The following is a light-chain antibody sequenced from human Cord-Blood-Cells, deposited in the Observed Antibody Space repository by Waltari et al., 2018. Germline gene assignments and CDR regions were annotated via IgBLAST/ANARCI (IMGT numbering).Light chain of an antibody. J-gene: IGLJ1*01. CDR2: EVS. CDR1: SSDVGSHNL. Sequence: QSALTQPASVSGSPGQSITISCTGTSSDVGSHNLVSWYQQYPGKAPKLMIYEVSKRPSGVSNRFSGSKSGNTASLTISGLQAEDEADYYCCSYAGSSTYVFGTGTKVTVL. CDR3: CSYAGSSTYV. V-gene: IGLV2-23*02.